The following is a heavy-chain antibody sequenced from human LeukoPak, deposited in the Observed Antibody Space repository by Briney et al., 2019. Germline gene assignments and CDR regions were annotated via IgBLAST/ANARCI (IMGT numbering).Heavy chain of an antibody. D-gene: IGHD1-20*01. Sequence: GASVKVSCKASGYTFTRYYLHWVRQAPGQGLEWMGIINPSGGRTNNAQQFQGRVTMTRDTSTSTVYMELSSLRSEDTAVYYCARHSLIGTTPFDYWGQGTLVTVSS. CDR3: ARHSLIGTTPFDY. CDR2: INPSGGRT. V-gene: IGHV1-46*01. J-gene: IGHJ4*02. CDR1: GYTFTRYY.